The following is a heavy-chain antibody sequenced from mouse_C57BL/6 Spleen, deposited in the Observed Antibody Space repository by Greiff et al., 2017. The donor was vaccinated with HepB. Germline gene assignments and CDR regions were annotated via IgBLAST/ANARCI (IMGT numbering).Heavy chain of an antibody. CDR2: ISYSGST. J-gene: IGHJ2*01. Sequence: EVMLVESGPGMVKPSQSLSLTCTVTGYSITSGYDWHWIRHFPGNKLEWMGYISYSGSTNYNPSLKSRISITHDTSKNHFFLKLNSVTTEDTATYYCARGTGGRGFAYWGQGTTLTVSS. D-gene: IGHD4-1*01. CDR3: ARGTGGRGFAY. V-gene: IGHV3-1*01. CDR1: GYSITSGYD.